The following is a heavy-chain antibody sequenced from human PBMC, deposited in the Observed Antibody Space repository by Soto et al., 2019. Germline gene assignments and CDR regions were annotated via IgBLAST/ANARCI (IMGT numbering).Heavy chain of an antibody. V-gene: IGHV1-24*01. CDR3: TTASFYDSSGYRLSAFDI. Sequence: ASVKVSCKVSGNTLIELSMHWVRQAPGKGLEWMGGFDHEDGETIYAQKFQGRVTMTEDTSTDTAYMELSSLRSEDTAVYYCTTASFYDSSGYRLSAFDIWGQ. CDR1: GNTLIELS. CDR2: FDHEDGET. D-gene: IGHD3-22*01. J-gene: IGHJ3*02.